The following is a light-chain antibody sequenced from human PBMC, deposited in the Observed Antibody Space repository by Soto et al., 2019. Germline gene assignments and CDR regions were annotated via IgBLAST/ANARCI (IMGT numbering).Light chain of an antibody. J-gene: IGKJ4*01. CDR2: FAS. CDR3: QHYDEWPLP. Sequence: RVMTQSPATLSVSPGEKATLSCRASQTVSNNLAWYQQKPGQAPRLLIYFASTRATGIPARFSGSGSGTEFTFTISSLQSEDFAVYYCQHYDEWPLPFGGGTKVEIK. CDR1: QTVSNN. V-gene: IGKV3-15*01.